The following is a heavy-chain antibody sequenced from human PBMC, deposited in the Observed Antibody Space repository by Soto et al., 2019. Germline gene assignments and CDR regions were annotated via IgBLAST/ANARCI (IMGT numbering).Heavy chain of an antibody. D-gene: IGHD4-17*01. CDR3: ARDGRWGDYGWFDT. J-gene: IGHJ5*02. CDR1: GFTFSSYG. V-gene: IGHV3-33*01. CDR2: IWYDGSNK. Sequence: QVQLVESGGGVVQPGGSLRLSCAASGFTFSSYGMHWVRLAPGKGLEWVAVIWYDGSNKFYADSVKGRLTISRDNSKNTLHLQMDSLSAEDTAVYYCARDGRWGDYGWFDTCGQGTLVTVS.